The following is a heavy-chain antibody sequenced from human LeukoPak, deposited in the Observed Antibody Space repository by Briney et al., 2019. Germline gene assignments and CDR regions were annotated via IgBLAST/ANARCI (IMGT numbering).Heavy chain of an antibody. V-gene: IGHV3-7*01. CDR1: GFTFSRFW. CDR3: AGDRGWLIAS. Sequence: PGGSLRLSCAGSGFTFSRFWMNWVRQAPGKGLEWVAIIKQDGSETYYVDSVKGRFTISRDNAKNSVYLQMNSLRAEDTAVYYCAGDRGWLIASWGQGTLVTVSS. D-gene: IGHD6-19*01. CDR2: IKQDGSET. J-gene: IGHJ4*02.